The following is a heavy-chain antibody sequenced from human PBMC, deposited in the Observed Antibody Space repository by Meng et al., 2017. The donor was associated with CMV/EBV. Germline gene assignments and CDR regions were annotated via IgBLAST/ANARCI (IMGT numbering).Heavy chain of an antibody. D-gene: IGHD3-22*01. CDR1: GFTFNNYD. V-gene: IGHV3-30*02. CDR2: IRYDGSSK. Sequence: GGSLRLSCAASGFTFNNYDMHWVRQSPGKGLEWVAFIRYDGSSKYYADSVKGRFTISRDNSRNTLYLQMNSLRAEDTAVYYCASSPPYYYYYYYAMDVWGQGTTVTVSS. J-gene: IGHJ6*02. CDR3: ASSPPYYYYYYYAMDV.